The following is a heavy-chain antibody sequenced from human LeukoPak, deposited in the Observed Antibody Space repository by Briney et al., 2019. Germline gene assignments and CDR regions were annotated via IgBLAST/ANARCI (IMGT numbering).Heavy chain of an antibody. CDR2: IYHSGST. Sequence: PSGTLSLTCVVSGGSISSSNWWSWVRQPPGKGLEWIGEIYHSGSTNYNPSLKSRVTTSVDKSKNQFSLMLSSVTAADTAVYYCVREDIVVVPAANYWGQGTLVTVSS. D-gene: IGHD2-2*01. J-gene: IGHJ4*02. V-gene: IGHV4-4*02. CDR1: GGSISSSNW. CDR3: VREDIVVVPAANY.